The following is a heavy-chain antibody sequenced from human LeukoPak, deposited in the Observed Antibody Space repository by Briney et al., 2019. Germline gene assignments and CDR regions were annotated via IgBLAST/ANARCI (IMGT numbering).Heavy chain of an antibody. CDR2: ISSSSSYI. V-gene: IGHV3-21*01. CDR3: AELGITMIGGV. D-gene: IGHD3-10*02. J-gene: IGHJ6*04. Sequence: GGSLRLSCAASGFIFGSYVMHWVRQRPGKGLEWVSSISSSSSYIYYADSVKGRFTISRDNAKNSLYLQMDSLRAEDTAVYYCAELGITMIGGVWGKGTTVTISS. CDR1: GFIFGSYV.